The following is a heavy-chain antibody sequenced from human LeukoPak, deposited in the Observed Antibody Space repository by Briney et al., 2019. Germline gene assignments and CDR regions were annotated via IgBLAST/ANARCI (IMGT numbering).Heavy chain of an antibody. Sequence: GGSLRLSCTVSGFTVSSNSMSWVRQAPGKGLEWVSFIYSDNTHYSDSVKGRFTISRDNSKNTLYLQMNSLRAEDTAVYYCAKAAVRGVIMYAFDIWGQGTMVTVSS. CDR1: GFTVSSNS. J-gene: IGHJ3*02. CDR2: IYSDNT. D-gene: IGHD3-10*01. V-gene: IGHV3-66*03. CDR3: AKAAVRGVIMYAFDI.